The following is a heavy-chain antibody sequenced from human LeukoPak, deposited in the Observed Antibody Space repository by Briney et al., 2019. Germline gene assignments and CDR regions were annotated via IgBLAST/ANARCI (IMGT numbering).Heavy chain of an antibody. CDR1: GFTFDDYA. V-gene: IGHV3-66*01. D-gene: IGHD3-10*01. CDR3: ARAPYGSGSFYDY. Sequence: GGSLRLSCAASGFTFDDYAMHWVRQAPGKGLEWVSVIYSGSTYYADSVKDRFTISRDNSKNTLYLQMNSLRAEDTAVYYCARAPYGSGSFYDYWGQGTLVTVSS. J-gene: IGHJ4*02. CDR2: IYSGST.